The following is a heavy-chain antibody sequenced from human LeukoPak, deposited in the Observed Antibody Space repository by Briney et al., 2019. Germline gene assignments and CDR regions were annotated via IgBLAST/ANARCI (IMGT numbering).Heavy chain of an antibody. V-gene: IGHV4-39*07. D-gene: IGHD3-10*01. CDR3: ARDSHYYGSGSYSYNWFDP. CDR1: GGSISSSSYY. Sequence: SETLSLTCTVSGGSISSSSYYWGWIRQPPGKGLEWIGSIYYSGSTYYNPSLKSRVTISVDTSKNQFSLKLSSVTAADTAVYYCARDSHYYGSGSYSYNWFDPWGQGTLVTVSS. J-gene: IGHJ5*02. CDR2: IYYSGST.